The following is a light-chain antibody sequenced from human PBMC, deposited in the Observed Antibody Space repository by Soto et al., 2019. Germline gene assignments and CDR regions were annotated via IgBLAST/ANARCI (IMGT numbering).Light chain of an antibody. CDR2: HVT. CDR1: SSDIGEYNY. J-gene: IGLJ2*01. Sequence: QSVLTQPASVSGSPGQSITISCTGTSSDIGEYNYVSWYQQHPGKAPKLMIYHVTNRPSGVSNRFSGSKSGNTASLTISGLQAEDEAAYYCTSYRYIGIPVVFGGGTKLTVL. CDR3: TSYRYIGIPVV. V-gene: IGLV2-14*03.